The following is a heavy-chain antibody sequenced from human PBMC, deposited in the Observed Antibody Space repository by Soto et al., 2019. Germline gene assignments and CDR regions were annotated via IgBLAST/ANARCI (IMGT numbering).Heavy chain of an antibody. CDR3: ARDAGESSGYYRNDDAFDS. CDR1: GGTFSSYA. V-gene: IGHV1-69*13. Sequence: SVQVSCKASGGTFSSYAISWVRQAPGQGLEWMGGIIPIFGTANYAQKFQGRVTITADESTSTAYMELSSLRSEDTAVYYCARDAGESSGYYRNDDAFDSWGQGTTVTVAS. J-gene: IGHJ3*02. D-gene: IGHD3-22*01. CDR2: IIPIFGTA.